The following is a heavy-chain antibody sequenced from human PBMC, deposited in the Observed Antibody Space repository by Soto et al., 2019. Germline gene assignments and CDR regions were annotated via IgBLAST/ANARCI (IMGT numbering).Heavy chain of an antibody. CDR2: TRNKANNYIT. Sequence: EVQLVESGGGLVQPGGSLRLSCAASGFTLSDHYMDWVRQAPGKGLEWLGRTRNKANNYITEYATSVKGRFTISRDDSKNSVYLQLNSLKSEETAVYYSGRRTSGSPACWGPGTLVTVSS. CDR3: GRRTSGSPAC. CDR1: GFTLSDHY. V-gene: IGHV3-72*01. D-gene: IGHD1-26*01. J-gene: IGHJ4*02.